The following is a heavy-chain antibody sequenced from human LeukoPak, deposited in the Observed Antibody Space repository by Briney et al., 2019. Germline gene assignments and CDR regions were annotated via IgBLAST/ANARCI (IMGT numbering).Heavy chain of an antibody. Sequence: SQTLSLTCTVPGDSIGSNYWSWIRQPPGKGLEWLGYVYFTGTAKYKPSLERRVTISIDISKNQFFLTLSSVTAAYTAVYYCARWFGRLDYWGQGILVTVSS. CDR3: ARWFGRLDY. J-gene: IGHJ4*02. CDR1: GDSIGSNY. CDR2: VYFTGTA. D-gene: IGHD3-10*01. V-gene: IGHV4-59*01.